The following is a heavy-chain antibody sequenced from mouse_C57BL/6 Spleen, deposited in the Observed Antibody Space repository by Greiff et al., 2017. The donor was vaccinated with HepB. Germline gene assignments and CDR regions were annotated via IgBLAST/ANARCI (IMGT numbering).Heavy chain of an antibody. CDR3: AREGTIVTTYYFDY. Sequence: EVQLVESGGGLVKPGGSLKLSCAASGFTFSSYAMSWVRQTPEKRLEWVATISAGGSYTYYPDNVKGRFTISRDNAKNNLYLQMSHLKSEDTAMYYCAREGTIVTTYYFDYWGQGTTLTVSS. J-gene: IGHJ2*01. CDR2: ISAGGSYT. V-gene: IGHV5-4*01. D-gene: IGHD2-5*01. CDR1: GFTFSSYA.